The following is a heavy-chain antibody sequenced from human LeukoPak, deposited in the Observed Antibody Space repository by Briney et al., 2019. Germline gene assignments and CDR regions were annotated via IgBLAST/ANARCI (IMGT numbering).Heavy chain of an antibody. J-gene: IGHJ4*02. D-gene: IGHD6-19*01. V-gene: IGHV3-7*03. Sequence: GGSLRLSCAASGFTFSSYWMSWVRQAPGKGLEWVANIKQDGSEKYYVDSVKGRFTISRDNSKNTLYLQMNSLRAEDTAVYYCAKVGTLQWLPTPYYFDYWGQGTLVTVSS. CDR3: AKVGTLQWLPTPYYFDY. CDR2: IKQDGSEK. CDR1: GFTFSSYW.